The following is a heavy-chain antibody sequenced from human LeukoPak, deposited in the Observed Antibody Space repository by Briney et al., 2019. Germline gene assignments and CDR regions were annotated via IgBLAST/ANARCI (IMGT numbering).Heavy chain of an antibody. CDR3: ARVRYYYYMVV. Sequence: SETLSLTCTVSGGSISSSSYYWGWIRQPPGKGLEWIGSIYYSGSTYYNPSLKSRVTISVDTSKNQFSLKLSSVTAADTAVYYCARVRYYYYMVVWGKGTTVTVSS. V-gene: IGHV4-39*07. J-gene: IGHJ6*03. CDR2: IYYSGST. CDR1: GGSISSSSYY.